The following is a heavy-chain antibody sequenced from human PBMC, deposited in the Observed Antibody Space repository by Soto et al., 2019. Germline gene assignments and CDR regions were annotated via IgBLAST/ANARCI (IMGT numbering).Heavy chain of an antibody. J-gene: IGHJ5*02. D-gene: IGHD4-17*01. Sequence: SETLSLTCTVSGGSISSYYWSWIRQPPGKGLEWIGYIYYSGSTNYNPSLKSRVTISVDTSKNQFSLKLSSVTAADTAVYYCARAFTVGPNWFDTWGQGTLVTVSS. CDR3: ARAFTVGPNWFDT. V-gene: IGHV4-59*01. CDR1: GGSISSYY. CDR2: IYYSGST.